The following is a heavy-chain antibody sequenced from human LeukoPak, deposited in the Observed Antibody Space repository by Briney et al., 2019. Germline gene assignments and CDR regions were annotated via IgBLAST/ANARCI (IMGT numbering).Heavy chain of an antibody. CDR3: ARGGGASVVTPTRWFDP. V-gene: IGHV1-18*01. D-gene: IGHD4-23*01. CDR1: GYTFTSYG. J-gene: IGHJ5*02. Sequence: ASVKVSCKASGYTFTSYGISWVRQAPGQGLEWMGWISAYNGNTNYAQKLQGRDTMTTDTSTSTAYMELRSLRSDDTAVYYCARGGGASVVTPTRWFDPWGQGTLVTVSS. CDR2: ISAYNGNT.